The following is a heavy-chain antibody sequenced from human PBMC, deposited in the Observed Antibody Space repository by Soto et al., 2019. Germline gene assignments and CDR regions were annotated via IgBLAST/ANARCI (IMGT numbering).Heavy chain of an antibody. D-gene: IGHD3-10*01. Sequence: PGGSLKISWNGPGYAFTSYWMTWVRQMPGKGVEWIGRIDPSDSYTNYSPSFQGHVTISADKSISTAYLQWSSLKASDTAMYYCASPSYSYYGSGSSDRPLDYWGQGTLVTVSS. J-gene: IGHJ4*02. CDR1: GYAFTSYW. CDR2: IDPSDSYT. CDR3: ASPSYSYYGSGSSDRPLDY. V-gene: IGHV5-10-1*01.